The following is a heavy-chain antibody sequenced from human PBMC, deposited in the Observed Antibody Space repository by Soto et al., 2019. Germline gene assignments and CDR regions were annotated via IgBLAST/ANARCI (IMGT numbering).Heavy chain of an antibody. CDR2: ITSRGTDI. CDR1: RFFFGDYA. Sequence: LRLSCAASRFFFGDYAFHWVRQAPGKGLEWVAGITSRGTDIAYADSVKGRFIISRDNAMNVLHLHMNSLRPEDTAVYYCEKSMDSNLVGGPPDYWGQGTQVTVSS. D-gene: IGHD3-16*01. CDR3: EKSMDSNLVGGPPDY. J-gene: IGHJ4*02. V-gene: IGHV3-9*01.